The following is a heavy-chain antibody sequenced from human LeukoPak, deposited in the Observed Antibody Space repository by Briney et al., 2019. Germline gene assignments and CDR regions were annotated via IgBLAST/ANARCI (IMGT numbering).Heavy chain of an antibody. J-gene: IGHJ6*02. CDR2: IKQDGSEK. CDR3: ARHRPLDYYGPGTLYGMDV. Sequence: GGSLRLSCAASGFTFSSYWMSWVRQAPGKGLEWVANIKQDGSEKYCVDSVKGRFTISRDNAKNSLYLQMNSLRAEDTAVYYCARHRPLDYYGPGTLYGMDVWGQGTTVTVSS. V-gene: IGHV3-7*01. D-gene: IGHD3-10*01. CDR1: GFTFSSYW.